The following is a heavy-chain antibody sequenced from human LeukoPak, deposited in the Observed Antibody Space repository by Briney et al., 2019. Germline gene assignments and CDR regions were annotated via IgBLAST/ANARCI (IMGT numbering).Heavy chain of an antibody. CDR3: AKDLVSLTDYGDYVPDY. CDR2: ISTSGSTM. CDR1: GFTFSSYE. D-gene: IGHD4-17*01. V-gene: IGHV3-48*03. Sequence: GGSLRLSCAASGFTFSSYEMNWVRQAPGKGLEWVSYISTSGSTMYYADSVKGRFSISRDNSKNTLYLQMNSLRAEDTAVYYCAKDLVSLTDYGDYVPDYWGQGTLVTVSS. J-gene: IGHJ4*02.